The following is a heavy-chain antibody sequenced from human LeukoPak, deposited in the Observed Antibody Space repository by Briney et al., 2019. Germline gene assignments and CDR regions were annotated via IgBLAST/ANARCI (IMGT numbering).Heavy chain of an antibody. J-gene: IGHJ5*02. CDR1: GYTFTNYD. D-gene: IGHD3-22*01. V-gene: IGHV1-8*01. CDR2: MNPNSGNT. Sequence: GASVKVSCKASGYTFTNYDINWVRQATGQGLEWMGWMNPNSGNTGYAQKFQGRVTFTRNTSISTAYMELSSPRSEDTAVYYCAKTSGYYLDNWFDPWGQGTLVTVSS. CDR3: AKTSGYYLDNWFDP.